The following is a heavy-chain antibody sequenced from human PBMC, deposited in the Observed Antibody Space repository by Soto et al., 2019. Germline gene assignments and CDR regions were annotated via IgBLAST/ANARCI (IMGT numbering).Heavy chain of an antibody. CDR2: ISSTTNYI. CDR1: GFTFTRYS. Sequence: GGSLRLSCAASGFTFTRYSMNWVRQAPGKGLEWVSSISSTTNYIYYGDSMKGRFTISRDNAKNSLYLEMNSLRAEDTAVYYCARESEDLTSNFDYWGQVPLVTFSS. J-gene: IGHJ4*02. V-gene: IGHV3-21*06. CDR3: ARESEDLTSNFDY.